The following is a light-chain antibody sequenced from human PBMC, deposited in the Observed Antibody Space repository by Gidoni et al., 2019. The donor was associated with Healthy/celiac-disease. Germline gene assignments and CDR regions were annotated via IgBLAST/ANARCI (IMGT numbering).Light chain of an antibody. Sequence: QSVLPQPPSASGTPGPRVTISCSGSSSNIGSNTVNWYQQLPGTATKLLIYSNNQRPSGVPDRFSGSKSGTSAALASSGLQSEDEADYYCAAWDDSLNGRVFGGGTKLTV. CDR3: AAWDDSLNGRV. V-gene: IGLV1-44*01. J-gene: IGLJ2*01. CDR2: SNN. CDR1: SSNIGSNT.